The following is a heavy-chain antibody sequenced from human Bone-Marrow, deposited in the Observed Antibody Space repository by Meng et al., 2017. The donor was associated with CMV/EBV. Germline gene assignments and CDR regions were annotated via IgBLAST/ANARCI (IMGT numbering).Heavy chain of an antibody. CDR3: ARGGPTYYYDSSGYQPPGFDY. D-gene: IGHD3-22*01. Sequence: SYYWSWIRQTPGKGLEWIGYIYCSGDTDYNPSLKSRVTMSLDRSKNLFSLTLSSVTAADTAVYYCARGGPTYYYDSSGYQPPGFDYWGQGTLVTVSS. J-gene: IGHJ4*02. CDR2: IYCSGDT. CDR1: SYY. V-gene: IGHV4-59*01.